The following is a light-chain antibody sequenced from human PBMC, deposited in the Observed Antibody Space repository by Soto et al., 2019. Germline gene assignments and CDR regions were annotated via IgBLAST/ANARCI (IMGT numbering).Light chain of an antibody. V-gene: IGLV1-40*01. CDR3: CSYTDIALDVV. CDR2: GNS. Sequence: QSVLTQPPSVSGAPGQRVTISCTGSSSNIGAGFDVHWYHQIAGTAPKLLIYGNSNRPSGVPDRFSGSKSGNTASLTISGVRPEDEADYYCCSYTDIALDVVFGGGTKLTVL. CDR1: SSNIGAGFD. J-gene: IGLJ2*01.